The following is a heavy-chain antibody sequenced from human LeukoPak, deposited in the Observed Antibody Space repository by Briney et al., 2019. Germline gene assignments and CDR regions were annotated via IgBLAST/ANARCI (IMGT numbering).Heavy chain of an antibody. CDR2: INTNTGNP. J-gene: IGHJ4*02. V-gene: IGHV7-4-1*02. CDR3: AREGTAMVTRGDY. Sequence: ASVKISCEASGYTFTSYAMNWVRQAPGQGLEWMGWINTNTGNPTYAQGFTGRFVFSLDTSVSTAYLQISSLKAEDTAVYYCAREGTAMVTRGDYWGQGTLVTVSS. D-gene: IGHD5-18*01. CDR1: GYTFTSYA.